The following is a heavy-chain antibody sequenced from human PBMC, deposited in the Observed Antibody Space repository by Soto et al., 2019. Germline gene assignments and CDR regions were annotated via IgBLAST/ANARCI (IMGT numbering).Heavy chain of an antibody. J-gene: IGHJ6*02. Sequence: PGGSLRLSCAASGFTFSSYAMSWVRQAPGKGLEWVSVISGSGGSTYYADSVKGRFTISRDNSKNTLYLQMNSLRAEDTAVYYCAKTNYYDSSGYKTGPYYYYGMDVWGQGTTVTVSS. CDR2: ISGSGGST. CDR3: AKTNYYDSSGYKTGPYYYYGMDV. D-gene: IGHD3-22*01. V-gene: IGHV3-23*01. CDR1: GFTFSSYA.